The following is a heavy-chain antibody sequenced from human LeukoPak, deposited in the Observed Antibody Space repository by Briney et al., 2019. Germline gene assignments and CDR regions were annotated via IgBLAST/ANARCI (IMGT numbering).Heavy chain of an antibody. D-gene: IGHD3-10*01. CDR3: ARGVTELLWFGDPPAEYFQH. CDR1: GFTVSSNY. V-gene: IGHV3-66*01. CDR2: IYSGGST. Sequence: GGSLRLSCGASGFTVSSNYMSWVRQAPRKGLEWVSVIYSGGSTYYADSVKGRFTISRDNSKNTLYLQMNSLRAEDTAVYYCARGVTELLWFGDPPAEYFQHWGQGTLVTVSS. J-gene: IGHJ1*01.